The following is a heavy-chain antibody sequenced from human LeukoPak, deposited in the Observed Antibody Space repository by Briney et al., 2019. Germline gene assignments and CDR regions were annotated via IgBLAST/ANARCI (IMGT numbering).Heavy chain of an antibody. Sequence: QAGGSLRLSCAASGFTFSSYWMSCVRQAPGKGLEWVAIIKQDGSEKYYVDSVKGRFTISRDNAKNSLYLQMNSPRAEDTAVYYCARIKEDHNYHINGYFYYFDYWGQGTLVTVSS. D-gene: IGHD3-22*01. CDR2: IKQDGSEK. J-gene: IGHJ4*02. CDR1: GFTFSSYW. CDR3: ARIKEDHNYHINGYFYYFDY. V-gene: IGHV3-7*03.